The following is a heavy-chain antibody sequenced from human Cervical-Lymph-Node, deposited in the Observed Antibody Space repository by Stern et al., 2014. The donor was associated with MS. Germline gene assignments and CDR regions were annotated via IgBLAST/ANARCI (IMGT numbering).Heavy chain of an antibody. J-gene: IGHJ4*02. V-gene: IGHV1-46*01. Sequence: VQLVESGAEAKKPGASVKVSCKASGYTFTRYYMHWGRQAPGQGLERLGITNPSGGSTSYAQKFQGRVTITADESTSTAYMELSSLRSEDTAVYYCARGTDYGDYVGPFDYWGQGTLVTVSS. CDR1: GYTFTRYY. CDR2: TNPSGGST. D-gene: IGHD4-17*01. CDR3: ARGTDYGDYVGPFDY.